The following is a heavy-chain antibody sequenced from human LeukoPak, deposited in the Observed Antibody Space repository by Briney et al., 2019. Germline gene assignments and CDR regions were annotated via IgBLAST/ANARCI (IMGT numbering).Heavy chain of an antibody. CDR2: ISAYNGNT. CDR3: ARDSTDGVVFDY. J-gene: IGHJ4*02. CDR1: GYIFIRDG. Sequence: ASVKASCKASGYIFIRDGINWVRQAPGQGLEWMGWISAYNGNTNYAQKLQGRVTMTTDTSTSTAYMELRSLRSDDTAVYYCARDSTDGVVFDYWGQGTLVTVSS. V-gene: IGHV1-18*01. D-gene: IGHD4-17*01.